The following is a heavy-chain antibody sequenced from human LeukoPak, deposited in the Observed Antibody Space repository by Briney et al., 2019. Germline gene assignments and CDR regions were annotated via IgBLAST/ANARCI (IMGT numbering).Heavy chain of an antibody. Sequence: PSETLSLTCAVYGGSFSGYYWSWIRQPPGKGREWMGSIYYSGSTYYNPSLKRRVTISVDTSKNQFFLKLSSVTAAYTAVYYCARLPGLYTSGWASLDYWGQGTLVTVSS. D-gene: IGHD6-19*01. V-gene: IGHV4-34*01. J-gene: IGHJ4*02. CDR2: IYYSGST. CDR3: ARLPGLYTSGWASLDY. CDR1: GGSFSGYY.